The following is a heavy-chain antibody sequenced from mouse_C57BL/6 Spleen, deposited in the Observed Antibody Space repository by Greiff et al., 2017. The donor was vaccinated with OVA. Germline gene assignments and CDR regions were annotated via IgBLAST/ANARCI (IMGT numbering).Heavy chain of an antibody. D-gene: IGHD2-3*01. J-gene: IGHJ4*01. CDR3: ARPGDGYFYAMDD. CDR1: GFTFSDYG. V-gene: IGHV5-17*01. CDR2: ISSGSSTI. Sequence: EVQLVESGGGLVKPGGSLKLSCAASGFTFSDYGMHWVRQAPEKGLEWVAYISSGSSTIYYADTVKGRFTISRDNAKNTLFLQMTSLRSEDTAMYYWARPGDGYFYAMDDWGQGTSVTVSS.